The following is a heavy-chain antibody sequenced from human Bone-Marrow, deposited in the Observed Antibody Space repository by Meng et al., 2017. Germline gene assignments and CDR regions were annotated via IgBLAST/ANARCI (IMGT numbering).Heavy chain of an antibody. CDR1: GGTFSSYA. CDR2: IIPIFGTA. CDR3: AALPNYYDSSGYYQDEYFQH. V-gene: IGHV1-69*13. D-gene: IGHD3-22*01. J-gene: IGHJ1*01. Sequence: SVKVSCKASGGTFSSYAISWVRQAPGQGLEWMGGIIPIFGTANYAQKFQGRVTITADESTSTAYMELSSLRSEDTAVYYCAALPNYYDSSGYYQDEYFQHWGQGTLVTGSS.